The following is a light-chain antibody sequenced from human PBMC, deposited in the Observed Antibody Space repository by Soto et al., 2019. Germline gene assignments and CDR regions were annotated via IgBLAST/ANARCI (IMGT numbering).Light chain of an antibody. Sequence: DFQMTQSPSTLSASVGDRVTFTCRASQSISSWLAWYQQIPGKAPNLLIYKASSLESGVPSRLSGCGSGTEFTLNISSLQPEDFATYYCKQYNSYRGTLGQGTKGNIK. CDR3: KQYNSYRGT. V-gene: IGKV1-5*03. J-gene: IGKJ1*01. CDR2: KAS. CDR1: QSISSW.